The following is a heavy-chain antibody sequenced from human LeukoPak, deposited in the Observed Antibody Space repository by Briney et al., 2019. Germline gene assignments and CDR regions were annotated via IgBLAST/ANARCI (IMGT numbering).Heavy chain of an antibody. CDR3: AKDMTPGVAAAGIPWFDP. J-gene: IGHJ5*02. Sequence: GGSLRLSCAASGFTFDDYAMHWVRQAPGKGLEWVSGISWNSGSIGYADSVEGRFTISRDNAKNSLYLQMNSLRAEDTALYYCAKDMTPGVAAAGIPWFDPWGQGTLVTVSS. CDR1: GFTFDDYA. CDR2: ISWNSGSI. V-gene: IGHV3-9*01. D-gene: IGHD6-13*01.